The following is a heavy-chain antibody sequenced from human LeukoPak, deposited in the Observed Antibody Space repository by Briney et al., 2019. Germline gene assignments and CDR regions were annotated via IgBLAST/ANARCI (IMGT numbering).Heavy chain of an antibody. CDR1: GYTFSSYA. D-gene: IGHD3-22*01. V-gene: IGHV1-18*01. CDR2: ISAYTGNT. J-gene: IGHJ4*02. Sequence: ASVKVSCKTSGYTFSSYATSWVRQAPGQGLEWMGWISAYTGNTNYAQNFQGRVTMTTDTSPNTAYMELRSLRLDDTALYYCARGKKDYSDYDYWGQGTLVTVSS. CDR3: ARGKKDYSDYDY.